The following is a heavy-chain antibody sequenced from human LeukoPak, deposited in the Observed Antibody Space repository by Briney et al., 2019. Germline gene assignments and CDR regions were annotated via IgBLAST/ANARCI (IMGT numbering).Heavy chain of an antibody. J-gene: IGHJ5*02. Sequence: SETLSLTCAVSGGSISSGGYYWSWIRQPPGKGLEWIGEINHSGSTNYNPSLKSRVTISVDTSKNQFSLKLSSVTAADTAVYYCARFITNWFDPWGQGTLVTVSS. CDR3: ARFITNWFDP. CDR2: INHSGST. V-gene: IGHV4-34*01. D-gene: IGHD3-16*02. CDR1: GGSISSGGYY.